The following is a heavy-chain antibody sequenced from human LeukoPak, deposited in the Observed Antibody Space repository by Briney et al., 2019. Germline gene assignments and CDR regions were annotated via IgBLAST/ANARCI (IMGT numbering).Heavy chain of an antibody. D-gene: IGHD1-26*01. CDR2: FDPEDGET. V-gene: IGHV1-24*01. CDR3: ASSGSARRAFDY. Sequence: ASVKVSCKVSGYTLTELSMHWVRQAPGKGLEWMGGFDPEDGETIYAQRFQGRVTMTEDTSTDTAYMELSSLRSEDTAVYYCASSGSARRAFDYWGQGTLVTVSS. CDR1: GYTLTELS. J-gene: IGHJ4*02.